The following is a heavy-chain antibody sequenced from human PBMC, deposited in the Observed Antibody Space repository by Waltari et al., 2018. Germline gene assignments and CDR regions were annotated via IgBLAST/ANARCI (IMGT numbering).Heavy chain of an antibody. D-gene: IGHD4-17*01. Sequence: EVQLLESGGGLVQPGGSLRLSCAASGFTFSSYAMSWARQAPGKGLEWVSAISGSGGSSYYADSVKGRFTISRDNSKNTLYLQMNSLRAEDTVVYYCAKDSDYGDYQYYFDYWGQGTLVTVSS. J-gene: IGHJ4*02. V-gene: IGHV3-23*01. CDR1: GFTFSSYA. CDR2: ISGSGGSS. CDR3: AKDSDYGDYQYYFDY.